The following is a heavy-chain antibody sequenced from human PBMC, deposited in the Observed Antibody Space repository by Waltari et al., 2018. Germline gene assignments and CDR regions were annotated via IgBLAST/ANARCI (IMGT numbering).Heavy chain of an antibody. CDR2: INPNSGGT. Sequence: QVQLVQSGAEVKKPGASVKVSCKASGYTFTGYYMHWVRQAPGQGLEWMGRINPNSGGTNYAQKFQGRVTMTRDTSISTAYMELSRLRSDDTAVYYCARARGATERFDAFDIWGQGTMVTVSS. D-gene: IGHD1-26*01. V-gene: IGHV1-2*06. CDR3: ARARGATERFDAFDI. J-gene: IGHJ3*02. CDR1: GYTFTGYY.